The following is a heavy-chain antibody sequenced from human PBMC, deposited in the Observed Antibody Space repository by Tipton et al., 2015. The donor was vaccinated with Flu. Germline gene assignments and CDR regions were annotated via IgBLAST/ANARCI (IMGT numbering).Heavy chain of an antibody. D-gene: IGHD3-3*01. CDR1: GYTFTSYD. J-gene: IGHJ3*02. CDR3: ARGRNDDFWSGYYNAFDI. CDR2: MNPNSGNT. Sequence: QLVQSGAEVKKPGASVKVSCKASGYTFTSYDINWVRQATGQGLEWMGWMNPNSGNTGYAQKFQGRVTMTRNTSISTAYMELSSLRSEDTAVYYCARGRNDDFWSGYYNAFDIWGQGTMVTVSS. V-gene: IGHV1-8*01.